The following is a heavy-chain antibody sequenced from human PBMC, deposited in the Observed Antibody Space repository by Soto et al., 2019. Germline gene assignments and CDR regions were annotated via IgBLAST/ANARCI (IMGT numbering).Heavy chain of an antibody. J-gene: IGHJ4*02. CDR2: ISYSGST. D-gene: IGHD1-26*01. CDR3: ARGSGSYYAY. CDR1: GASVSSGNYY. Sequence: QVQLQESGPGLVKPSETLSLTCTVSGASVSSGNYYWSWIRQPPGKGLECIGYISYSGSTNYNPSLKSRVTIYIDTSKNQFSLKLSSVTAADTDVYYCARGSGSYYAYWGQGTLVTVSS. V-gene: IGHV4-61*01.